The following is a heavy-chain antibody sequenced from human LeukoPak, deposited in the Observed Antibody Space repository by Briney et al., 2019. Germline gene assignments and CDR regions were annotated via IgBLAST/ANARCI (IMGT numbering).Heavy chain of an antibody. D-gene: IGHD3-10*01. J-gene: IGHJ4*02. Sequence: GGSLRLSCATSGFTFSSSRMSWVRQAPGKGLECVANIKEDGREKYYVDSVKGRFTISRDNAKNSLYPQMSSLRAEDTAVYYCARGGRPDYWGQGTLVTVSS. CDR2: IKEDGREK. CDR1: GFTFSSSR. CDR3: ARGGRPDY. V-gene: IGHV3-7*01.